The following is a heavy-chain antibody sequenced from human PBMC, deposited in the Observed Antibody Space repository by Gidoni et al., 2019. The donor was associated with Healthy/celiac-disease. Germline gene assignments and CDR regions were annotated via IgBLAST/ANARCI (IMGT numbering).Heavy chain of an antibody. D-gene: IGHD6-6*01. CDR1: GFTFSSYA. J-gene: IGHJ4*02. CDR3: AKVISRGSSSLYY. CDR2: ISGSGGST. V-gene: IGHV3-23*01. Sequence: EVQLLESGGGLVQPGGSLRLSCAASGFTFSSYALSWVRQAPGKGLEWVSAISGSGGSTYYADSVKGRFTISRDNSKNTLYLQMNSLRAEDTAVYYCAKVISRGSSSLYYWGQGTLVTVSS.